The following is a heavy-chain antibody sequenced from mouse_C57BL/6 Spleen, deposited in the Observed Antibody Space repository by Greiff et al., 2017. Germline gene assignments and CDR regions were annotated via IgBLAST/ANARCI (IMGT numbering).Heavy chain of an antibody. Sequence: VQLKQSGAELVKPGASVKLSCTATGFNITDYYMHWVKQRTEQRLEWIGRIDPEDGDTKYASKFQGTATIPADTSSNAAYLQLNSLTSEDTAVYYCARRDSDCYGSRYYIDYWGQGTTLTVSS. V-gene: IGHV14-2*01. CDR1: GFNITDYY. CDR3: ARRDSDCYGSRYYIDY. D-gene: IGHD1-1*01. CDR2: IDPEDGDT. J-gene: IGHJ2*01.